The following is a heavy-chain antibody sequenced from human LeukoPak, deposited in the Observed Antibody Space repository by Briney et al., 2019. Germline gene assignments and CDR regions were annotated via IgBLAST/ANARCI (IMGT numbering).Heavy chain of an antibody. Sequence: GRSLRLSCAASGFTFSSNAMHWVRQAPGKGLEWVAVISYDGSNKYYADSVKGRFTISRDNSKNTLYLQMNSLRAEDTAVYYCARDWGYSYGSSDYWGQGTLVTVSS. CDR3: ARDWGYSYGSSDY. CDR2: ISYDGSNK. V-gene: IGHV3-30-3*01. CDR1: GFTFSSNA. J-gene: IGHJ4*02. D-gene: IGHD5-18*01.